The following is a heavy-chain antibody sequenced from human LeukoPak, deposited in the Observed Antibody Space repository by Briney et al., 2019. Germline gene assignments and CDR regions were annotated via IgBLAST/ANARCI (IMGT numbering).Heavy chain of an antibody. CDR2: IPYDGTNK. Sequence: PGGSLRLSCVGSGFTISSNGMHWVRQAPGKGLEWVAFIPYDGTNKYYADSVKGRFTISRDNSKNTLYLQMNSLRAADTALYYCVQGTRRGAITMVRGVIGKSYYFDSWGQGTLVTVSS. CDR3: VQGTRRGAITMVRGVIGKSYYFDS. D-gene: IGHD3-10*01. V-gene: IGHV3-30*02. CDR1: GFTISSNG. J-gene: IGHJ4*02.